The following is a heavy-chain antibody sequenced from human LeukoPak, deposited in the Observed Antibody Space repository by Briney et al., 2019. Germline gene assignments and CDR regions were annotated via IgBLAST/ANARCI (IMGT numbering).Heavy chain of an antibody. D-gene: IGHD1-26*01. CDR3: ARVGGDTNSGSAKSDAFDI. CDR2: IYYSGST. J-gene: IGHJ3*02. CDR1: GGSISSYY. V-gene: IGHV4-59*01. Sequence: SETLSLTRTVSGGSISSYYWSWIRQPPGKGLEWIGYIYYSGSTNYNPSLKSRVTISVDTSKNQFSLKLSSVTAADTAVYYCARVGGDTNSGSAKSDAFDIWGQGTMVTVSS.